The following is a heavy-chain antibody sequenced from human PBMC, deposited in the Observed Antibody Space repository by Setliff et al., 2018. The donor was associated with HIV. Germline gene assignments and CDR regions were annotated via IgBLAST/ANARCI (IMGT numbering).Heavy chain of an antibody. V-gene: IGHV3-74*01. Sequence: PGGSLRLSCAASGFTFTDYWLHWVRQVPGQGLVWVSRINVAGSSISYAGFMKGGFTISRDNAKNTLFLQMNSLRAEDTAVYYCARLPQDVRSSFDFWGQGTLVTVSS. CDR2: INVAGSSI. J-gene: IGHJ5*01. D-gene: IGHD3-10*02. CDR1: GFTFTDYW. CDR3: ARLPQDVRSSFDF.